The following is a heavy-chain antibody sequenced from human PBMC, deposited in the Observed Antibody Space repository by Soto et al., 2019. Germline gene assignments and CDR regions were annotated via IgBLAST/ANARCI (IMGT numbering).Heavy chain of an antibody. CDR1: GYNLSSSG. J-gene: IGHJ5*02. Sequence: QVQLVQSGAEVKKPGASVNVSCKSSGYNLSSSGINWVRQAPGLGLEWMGWISGYNGNALYAHEFRGRVTMTTDTSANTAYMELRSLRSDDTAVYYCARGGIVVVLSASTSLVGNWFDPWGQGTLVTVSS. D-gene: IGHD2-8*02. CDR2: ISGYNGNA. CDR3: ARGGIVVVLSASTSLVGNWFDP. V-gene: IGHV1-18*01.